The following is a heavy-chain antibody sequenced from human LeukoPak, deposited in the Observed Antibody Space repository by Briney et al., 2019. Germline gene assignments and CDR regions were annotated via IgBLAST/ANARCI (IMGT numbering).Heavy chain of an antibody. Sequence: NSSETLSLTCTVSGDSISSGDYYWSWIRQPPGKGLEWIGYIYHSGSTYYNPSLESRVTISVDRSKNQFSLKLSSVTAAGTAVYYCARHTPITIFGVVIYYYYYYMDVWGKGTTVTVSS. V-gene: IGHV4-30-2*01. CDR3: ARHTPITIFGVVIYYYYYYMDV. J-gene: IGHJ6*03. CDR1: GDSISSGDYY. CDR2: IYHSGST. D-gene: IGHD3-3*01.